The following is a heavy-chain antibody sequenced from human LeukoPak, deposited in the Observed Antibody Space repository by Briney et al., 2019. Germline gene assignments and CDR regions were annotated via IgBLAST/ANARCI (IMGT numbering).Heavy chain of an antibody. D-gene: IGHD3-3*01. Sequence: ASVKVSCKASGYTFTSYYMHWVRQAPGQGLEWMGIINPSGGSTSYAQKFQGRVTMTRDTSTSTVYMELSSLRSEDTAVYYCARDRGVVPTTWYFDYWGQGTLVTVSS. J-gene: IGHJ4*02. V-gene: IGHV1-46*01. CDR2: INPSGGST. CDR3: ARDRGVVPTTWYFDY. CDR1: GYTFTSYY.